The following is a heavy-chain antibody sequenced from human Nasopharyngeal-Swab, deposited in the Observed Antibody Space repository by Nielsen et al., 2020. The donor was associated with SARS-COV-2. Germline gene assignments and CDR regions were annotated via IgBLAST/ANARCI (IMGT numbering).Heavy chain of an antibody. V-gene: IGHV3-30*18. J-gene: IGHJ3*02. CDR3: AKANVLFWFGQFKNDGFDI. CDR2: ISYEGSKK. CDR1: EFSFNNYG. Sequence: GESLKISCTASEFSFNNYGMHWVRQAPGKGLEWVAVISYEGSKKYYAESVEGRFTISRDYSKTTLYLQMNSLRPEDTAMYYCAKANVLFWFGQFKNDGFDIWGQGTMVAVSS. D-gene: IGHD3-10*01.